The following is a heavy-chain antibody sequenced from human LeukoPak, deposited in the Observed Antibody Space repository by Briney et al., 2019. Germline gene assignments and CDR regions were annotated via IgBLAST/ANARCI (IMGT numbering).Heavy chain of an antibody. J-gene: IGHJ5*02. D-gene: IGHD5-12*01. CDR1: GYTFTGYY. V-gene: IGHV1-2*02. Sequence: ASVKVSCRSSGYTFTGYYMHWVRPAPGQGLEWMVWINPNSGGTNYAQKFQGRVTMTRDTSISTAYMELSRLRSDDTAVYYCAKGGMYGGYVWFDPWGQGTLVTVSS. CDR3: AKGGMYGGYVWFDP. CDR2: INPNSGGT.